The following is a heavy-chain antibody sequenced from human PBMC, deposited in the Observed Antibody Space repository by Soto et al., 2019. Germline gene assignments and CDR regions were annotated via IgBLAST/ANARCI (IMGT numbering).Heavy chain of an antibody. V-gene: IGHV1-69*06. CDR2: IIPIFGTA. J-gene: IGHJ6*02. D-gene: IGHD6-6*01. CDR3: ARDLGQLGNYYYGMDV. CDR1: GGTFSSYA. Sequence: QVQLAQSGAEVKKPGSSVKVSCKASGGTFSSYAISWVRQAPGQGLEWMGGIIPIFGTANYAQKFQGRVTITADKSTSTAYMELSSLRSEDTAVYYCARDLGQLGNYYYGMDVWGQGTTVTVSS.